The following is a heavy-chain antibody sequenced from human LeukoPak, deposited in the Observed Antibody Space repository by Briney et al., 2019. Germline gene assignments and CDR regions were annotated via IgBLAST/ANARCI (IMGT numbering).Heavy chain of an antibody. CDR3: ARDFGYGDYFFDD. D-gene: IGHD4-17*01. V-gene: IGHV4-61*02. J-gene: IGHJ4*02. CDR2: VYGSRTT. Sequence: PSETLSLTCNVSGDSISSGSYHWSWIRQPAGKGLEWIGRVYGSRTTNYNPSLKSRVTMSVDTSKNQFSLKLSSVTAADTAVYYCARDFGYGDYFFDDWGQGTLVTVSS. CDR1: GDSISSGSYH.